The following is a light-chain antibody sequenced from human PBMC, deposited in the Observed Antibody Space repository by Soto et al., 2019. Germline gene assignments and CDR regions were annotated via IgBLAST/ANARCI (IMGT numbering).Light chain of an antibody. J-gene: IGLJ1*01. CDR1: SSNIRNNY. V-gene: IGLV1-51*01. CDR2: DNN. Sequence: QSVLTQPPSVSAAPRQKVTISCSGSSSNIRNNYVSWYQQLPGTAPKLLIYDNNKRPSGIPDRFSGSKSGTSATLGITVLQTGDEADYYCGTWDSSLSAYVFGTGTKLTVL. CDR3: GTWDSSLSAYV.